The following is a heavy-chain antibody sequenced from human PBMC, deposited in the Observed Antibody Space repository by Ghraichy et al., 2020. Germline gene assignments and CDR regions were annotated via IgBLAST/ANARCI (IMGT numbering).Heavy chain of an antibody. D-gene: IGHD3/OR15-3a*01. Sequence: GESLNISCAASGFTFSSYAMSWVRQAPGKGLEWVSAISGSGGSTYYADSVKGRFTISRDNSKNTLYLQMNSLRAEDTAVYYCARDLSRFNYYYYYGMDVWGQGTTVTVSS. CDR3: ARDLSRFNYYYYYGMDV. CDR2: ISGSGGST. J-gene: IGHJ6*02. V-gene: IGHV3-23*01. CDR1: GFTFSSYA.